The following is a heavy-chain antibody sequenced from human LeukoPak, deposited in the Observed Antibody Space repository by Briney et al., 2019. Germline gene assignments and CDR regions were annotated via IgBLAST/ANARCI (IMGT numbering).Heavy chain of an antibody. CDR1: GGSFSGYY. CDR3: ARAFFAVTTFGVNSYYYYYYGMDV. J-gene: IGHJ6*02. D-gene: IGHD3-10*02. Sequence: PSETLSLTCAVYGGSFSGYYWSWIRQPPGKGLEWIGEINHSGSTNYNPSLKSRVTISVDTSKNQFSLKLSSVTAADTAVYYCARAFFAVTTFGVNSYYYYYYGMDVWGQGTTVTVSS. CDR2: INHSGST. V-gene: IGHV4-34*01.